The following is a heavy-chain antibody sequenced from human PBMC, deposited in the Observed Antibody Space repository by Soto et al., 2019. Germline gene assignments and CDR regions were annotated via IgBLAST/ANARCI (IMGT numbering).Heavy chain of an antibody. CDR1: GFTFSDYY. V-gene: IGHV3-11*06. J-gene: IGHJ3*02. Sequence: GGSLRLSCAASGFTFSDYYMSWIRQAPGKGLEWVSYISSSSSYTNYADSVKGRFTISRDNAKNSLYLQMNSLRAEDTAVYYCARVHYDSSGYYPSRAFDIWGQGTVVTVSS. CDR3: ARVHYDSSGYYPSRAFDI. CDR2: ISSSSSYT. D-gene: IGHD3-22*01.